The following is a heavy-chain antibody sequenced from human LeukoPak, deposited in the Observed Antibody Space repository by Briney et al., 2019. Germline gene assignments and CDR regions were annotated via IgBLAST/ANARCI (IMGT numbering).Heavy chain of an antibody. J-gene: IGHJ4*02. D-gene: IGHD3/OR15-3a*01. CDR3: ARDLDASDFDY. Sequence: SETLSLTCTVSGGSISSYYWSWIREPPGRGLEWIGSIYYSGSTYYNPSLKSRVTISVDTSKNQFSLKLSSVTAADTAVYYCARDLDASDFDYWGQGTLVTVSS. CDR1: GGSISSYY. CDR2: IYYSGST. V-gene: IGHV4-59*12.